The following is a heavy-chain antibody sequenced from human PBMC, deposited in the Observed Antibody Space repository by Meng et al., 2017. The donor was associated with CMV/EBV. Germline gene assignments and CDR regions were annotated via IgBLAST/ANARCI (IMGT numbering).Heavy chain of an antibody. Sequence: SETLSLTCTVSGGSISSGGYYRSWIRQHPGKGLEWIGYIYYSGSTYYNPSLKSRVTISVDTSKNQFSLKLSSVTAADTAVYYCARDLEEARLRWFDPWGQGTLVTVSS. J-gene: IGHJ5*02. CDR2: IYYSGST. V-gene: IGHV4-31*03. CDR3: ARDLEEARLRWFDP. D-gene: IGHD5-12*01. CDR1: GGSISSGGYY.